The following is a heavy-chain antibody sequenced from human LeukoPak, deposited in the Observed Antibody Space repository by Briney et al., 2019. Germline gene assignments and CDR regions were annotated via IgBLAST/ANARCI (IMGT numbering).Heavy chain of an antibody. Sequence: PGGSLRLSCAASGFTFSSYSMNWVRQAPGKGLEWVSSISSSSSYIYYADSVKGRFTISRDNAKNSLYLQMNSLRAEDTAVYYCASDILTGYNYFDYWGQGTLVTVSS. CDR2: ISSSSSYI. J-gene: IGHJ4*02. CDR3: ASDILTGYNYFDY. CDR1: GFTFSSYS. D-gene: IGHD3-9*01. V-gene: IGHV3-21*01.